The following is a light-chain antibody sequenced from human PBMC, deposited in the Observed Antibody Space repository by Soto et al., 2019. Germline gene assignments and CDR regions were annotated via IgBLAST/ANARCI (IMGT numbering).Light chain of an antibody. CDR1: QNIGTF. J-gene: IGKJ1*01. CDR3: QQVYNTPRT. Sequence: DIQMTQSPSSLSASVGDRVTITCRASQNIGTFLNWYQQKSGKAPDLLISGASILLSGVSSRFSGSGSRTSFTLTITDLQPEDFATYHCQQVYNTPRTFGPGNKVEVK. V-gene: IGKV1-39*01. CDR2: GAS.